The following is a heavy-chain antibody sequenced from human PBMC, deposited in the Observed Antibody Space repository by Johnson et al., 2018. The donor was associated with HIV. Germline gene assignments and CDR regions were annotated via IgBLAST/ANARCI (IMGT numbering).Heavy chain of an antibody. CDR1: GFTFSSYA. V-gene: IGHV3-23*04. CDR3: AKALTTVVTPGPEAFDI. D-gene: IGHD4-23*01. CDR2: ISGSGGST. J-gene: IGHJ3*02. Sequence: VQLVESGGGVVQPGRSLRLSCAASGFTFSSYAMSWVRQAPGKGLEWVSAISGSGGSTYYADSVKGRFTISRDNSKNTLYLQMNSLRAEDTAVYYCAKALTTVVTPGPEAFDIWGQGTMVTVSS.